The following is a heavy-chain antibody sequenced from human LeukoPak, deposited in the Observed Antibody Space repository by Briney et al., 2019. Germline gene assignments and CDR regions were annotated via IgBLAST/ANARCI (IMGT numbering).Heavy chain of an antibody. Sequence: GGSLRLSCAASGFTFSSYSMNWVRQAPGKGLEWVSYISSSSSTIYYADSVKGRFTISRDNAKNSLYLQMNSLRAEDTAVYYCARGASSWYSTSPNFDYWGQGALVTVSS. D-gene: IGHD6-13*01. J-gene: IGHJ4*02. CDR3: ARGASSWYSTSPNFDY. CDR2: ISSSSSTI. CDR1: GFTFSSYS. V-gene: IGHV3-48*01.